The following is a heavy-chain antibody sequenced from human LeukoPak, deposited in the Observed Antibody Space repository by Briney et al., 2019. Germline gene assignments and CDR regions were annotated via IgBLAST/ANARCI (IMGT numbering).Heavy chain of an antibody. V-gene: IGHV4-59*12. CDR1: GGAISSYY. CDR3: ARGYCDWFLDN. J-gene: IGHJ4*02. D-gene: IGHD3-9*01. CDR2: IYYTGST. Sequence: SETLSLTCTVSGGAISSYYWSWIRQPPGKGLEWIGYIYYTGSTHYNPSLNSRVTISVDMSKNQVSLNLRYVTAADTAVYYCARGYCDWFLDNWGQGTLVTVSS.